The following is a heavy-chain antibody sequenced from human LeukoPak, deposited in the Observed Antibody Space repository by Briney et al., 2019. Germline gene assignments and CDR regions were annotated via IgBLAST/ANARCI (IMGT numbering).Heavy chain of an antibody. J-gene: IGHJ3*02. CDR2: IYYSGST. Sequence: SETLSLTCTVSGGSNSSSSYYWGWIRQPPGKGLEWIGSIYYSGSTYYNPSLKSRVTISVDTSKNQFYLKMSSVTAADTAVYYCARGYDSSGMPAFDIWGQGTMVTVSS. CDR1: GGSNSSSSYY. CDR3: ARGYDSSGMPAFDI. V-gene: IGHV4-39*01. D-gene: IGHD3-22*01.